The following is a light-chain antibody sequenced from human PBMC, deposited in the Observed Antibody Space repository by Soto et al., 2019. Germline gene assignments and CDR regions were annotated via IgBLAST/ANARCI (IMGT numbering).Light chain of an antibody. CDR2: EVS. CDR3: SSYTTSSTWV. Sequence: QSALTQPASVSGSPGQSITISCTGTSSDVGGYNYVSWYQQHPGKAPTLIIYEVSNRPSGVSNRFSGSKSGNTASLTISGLQAEDEADYYCSSYTTSSTWVFGGGTKVTVL. J-gene: IGLJ3*02. CDR1: SSDVGGYNY. V-gene: IGLV2-14*01.